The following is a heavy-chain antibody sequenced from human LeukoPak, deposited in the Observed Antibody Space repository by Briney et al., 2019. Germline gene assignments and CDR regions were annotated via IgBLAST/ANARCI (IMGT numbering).Heavy chain of an antibody. CDR1: GFTFRRYT. CDR2: ISYDGSNK. CDR3: ARARYCSGGTCYSRFDY. J-gene: IGHJ4*02. Sequence: PGGSLRLSCVGSGFTFRRYTMHWVRQAPGKGLEWVAVISYDGSNKYYADSVKGRLTISRDNSNDTLYLRMDSLRAEDTAVYYCARARYCSGGTCYSRFDYWGQGTLVTVSS. D-gene: IGHD2-15*01. V-gene: IGHV3-30*04.